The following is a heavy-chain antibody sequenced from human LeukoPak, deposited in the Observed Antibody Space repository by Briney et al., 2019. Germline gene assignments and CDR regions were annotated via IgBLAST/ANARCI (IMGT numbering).Heavy chain of an antibody. V-gene: IGHV3-23*01. CDR1: GFTFSSYE. D-gene: IGHD5-18*01. CDR3: AKDRGYSYGYPYFDS. Sequence: GGSLRLSCAVSGFTFSSYEMNWVRQAPGKGLEWVSAITGSGGSIYYVDSVRGRFTISRDNSQSTLYLQMNSLRAEDTAVYFCAKDRGYSYGYPYFDSWGQGTPVTVSS. J-gene: IGHJ4*02. CDR2: ITGSGGSI.